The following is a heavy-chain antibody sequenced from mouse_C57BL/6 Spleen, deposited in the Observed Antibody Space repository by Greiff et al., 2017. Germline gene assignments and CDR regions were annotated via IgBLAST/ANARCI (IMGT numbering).Heavy chain of an antibody. CDR2: ISYSGST. CDR1: GYSITSGYD. D-gene: IGHD2-4*01. Sequence: EVKLVESGPGMVKPSQSLSLTCTVTGYSITSGYDWHWIRHFPGNKLEWMGYISYSGSTNYNPSLKSRISITHDTSKNHFFLKLNSVTTEDTATYYCARGDYDVYFDYWGQGTTLTVSS. J-gene: IGHJ2*01. V-gene: IGHV3-1*01. CDR3: ARGDYDVYFDY.